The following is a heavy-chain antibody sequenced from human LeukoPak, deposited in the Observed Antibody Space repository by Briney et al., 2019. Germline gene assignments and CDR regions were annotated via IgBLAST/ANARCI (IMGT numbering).Heavy chain of an antibody. CDR1: GGSISSGDYY. V-gene: IGHV4-30-4*08. CDR2: IYYSGST. Sequence: SQTLSLTCTVSGGSISSGDYYWSWIRQPPGKGLEWIGYIYYSGSTYYNPSLKSRVTISVDTSKNQFSLKLSSVTAADTAVYYCAREGSCSSTSCYTAEPYYFDYWGQGTLVTVSS. D-gene: IGHD2-2*02. J-gene: IGHJ4*02. CDR3: AREGSCSSTSCYTAEPYYFDY.